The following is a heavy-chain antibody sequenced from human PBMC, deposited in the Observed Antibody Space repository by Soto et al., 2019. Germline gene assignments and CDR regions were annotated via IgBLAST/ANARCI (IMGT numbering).Heavy chain of an antibody. Sequence: GGSLRLSCAASGFTFSSYAMHWVRQAPGKGLEWVAVISYDGSNKYYADSVKGRFTISRDNSKNTLYLKMNSLRAEDTAVYYCARDLTREDIVVVVAATGDNWFDPWGQGTLVTVSS. CDR2: ISYDGSNK. J-gene: IGHJ5*02. D-gene: IGHD2-15*01. CDR1: GFTFSSYA. V-gene: IGHV3-30-3*01. CDR3: ARDLTREDIVVVVAATGDNWFDP.